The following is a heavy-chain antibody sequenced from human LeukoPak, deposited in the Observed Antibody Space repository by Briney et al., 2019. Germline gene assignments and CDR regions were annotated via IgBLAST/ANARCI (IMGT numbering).Heavy chain of an antibody. J-gene: IGHJ3*02. Sequence: GGSLRLSCAAYGFTFSSYATRWVRQAPGKGLEWVSAISGSGGSTYYADSVKGRFTIYRDNSKTTLYLQMNSLRAEDTAVYYCAKEELRAFAIWGQGTLVTVSS. V-gene: IGHV3-23*01. D-gene: IGHD1-26*01. CDR3: AKEELRAFAI. CDR2: ISGSGGST. CDR1: GFTFSSYA.